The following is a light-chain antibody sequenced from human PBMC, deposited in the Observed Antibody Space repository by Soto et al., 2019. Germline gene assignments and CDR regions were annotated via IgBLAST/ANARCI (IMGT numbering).Light chain of an antibody. CDR3: QQYGSSSLT. V-gene: IGKV3-20*01. J-gene: IGKJ4*01. CDR1: ERVSNNY. CDR2: DES. Sequence: EIVLTQSPGTLSLSPGERATLSCRASERVSNNYLAWYQHKPGQAPRLLIHDESGRATGTPDRFSGSGSGTDFTLTISRLEPEDSAVYYCQQYGSSSLTFGGGTKVEI.